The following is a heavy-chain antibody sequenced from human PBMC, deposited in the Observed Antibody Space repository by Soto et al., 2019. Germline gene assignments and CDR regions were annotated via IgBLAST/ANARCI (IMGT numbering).Heavy chain of an antibody. V-gene: IGHV3-48*02. CDR3: ARGLAGFGPYWYFDL. D-gene: IGHD3-16*01. J-gene: IGHJ2*01. CDR1: GFTFSIYT. Sequence: EVQLVESGGALVQPGGSRRLSCKASGFTFSIYTMNWVRQAPEKGLEWVSSLSSSGPTIYYADSLKGRFTISRDNAKDSLYLQMNSLRDEDTAVYYCARGLAGFGPYWYFDLWGRGTLVTVSS. CDR2: LSSSGPTI.